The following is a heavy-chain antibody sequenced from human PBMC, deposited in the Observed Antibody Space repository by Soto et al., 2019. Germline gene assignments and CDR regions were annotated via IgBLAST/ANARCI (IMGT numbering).Heavy chain of an antibody. CDR3: ARERRIYYDSSGPLDY. CDR1: GGSFSSYG. Sequence: QVQLVQSGAEVKKPGSSVKVSCKASGGSFSSYGITWVRQAPGQGLEWMGGIIPNFDTANYAQRLQGRGTLTADKSTSTAYMELSSRRSEDTAVYYCARERRIYYDSSGPLDYWGHGTLVTVSS. J-gene: IGHJ4*01. CDR2: IIPNFDTA. D-gene: IGHD3-22*01. V-gene: IGHV1-69*06.